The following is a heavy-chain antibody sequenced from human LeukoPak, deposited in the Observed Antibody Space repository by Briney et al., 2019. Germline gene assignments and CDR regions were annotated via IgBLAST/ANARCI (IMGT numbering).Heavy chain of an antibody. D-gene: IGHD5-24*01. Sequence: PSQTLSLTCTVSGGSISSGGYYWSWIRQHPGKGLEWIGYIYYSGSTYYNPSLKSRVTISVDTSKNQFSLKLSSVTAADTAVYYCARVCVERRWLQLGYFDYWGQGTLVTVSS. CDR1: GGSISSGGYY. CDR2: IYYSGST. V-gene: IGHV4-31*03. J-gene: IGHJ4*02. CDR3: ARVCVERRWLQLGYFDY.